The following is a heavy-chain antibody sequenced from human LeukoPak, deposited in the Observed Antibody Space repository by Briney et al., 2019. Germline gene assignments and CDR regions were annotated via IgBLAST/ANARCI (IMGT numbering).Heavy chain of an antibody. CDR1: GFTFSSYA. V-gene: IGHV3-48*04. D-gene: IGHD1-1*01. J-gene: IGHJ2*01. CDR2: ISSSGYTK. CDR3: ATTLRTRGTWYFDL. Sequence: PGGSLRLSCAASGFTFSSYAMSWVRQAPGKGLEWVSYISSSGYTKYYADPLKGRFTISRDNAKKTLYLQINSLRAEDTAVYYCATTLRTRGTWYFDLWGRGTLVTVSS.